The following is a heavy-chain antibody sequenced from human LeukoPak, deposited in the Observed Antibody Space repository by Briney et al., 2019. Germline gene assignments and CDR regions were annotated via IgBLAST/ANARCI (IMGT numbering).Heavy chain of an antibody. Sequence: GGSLRLSCAASGFTFGSYAMSWVRQAPGKGLEWVSGISGSGGTTYYADSVKGRFTISRDNSKKTLYLQMNSLRAEDTAVYYCAKENVAAALQDNWFDPWGQGALLTVSS. CDR3: AKENVAAALQDNWFDP. D-gene: IGHD2-2*01. CDR2: ISGSGGTT. CDR1: GFTFGSYA. J-gene: IGHJ5*02. V-gene: IGHV3-23*01.